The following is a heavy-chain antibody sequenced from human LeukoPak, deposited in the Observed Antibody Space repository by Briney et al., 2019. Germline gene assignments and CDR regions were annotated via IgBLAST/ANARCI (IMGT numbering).Heavy chain of an antibody. D-gene: IGHD6-19*01. J-gene: IGHJ5*02. Sequence: GGSLRLSCAASGFTFSSYGMHWVRQAPGKGLEWVAVIWYDGSNKYYADSVKGRFTISRGNSKNTVDLQMDSLRAEDTAVYYCAKEYSSGWYHWGQGTLVTVSS. V-gene: IGHV3-30*02. CDR2: IWYDGSNK. CDR1: GFTFSSYG. CDR3: AKEYSSGWYH.